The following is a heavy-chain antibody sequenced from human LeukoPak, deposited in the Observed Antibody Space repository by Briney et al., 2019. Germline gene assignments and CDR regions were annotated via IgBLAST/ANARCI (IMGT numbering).Heavy chain of an antibody. CDR2: TSSDGDK. J-gene: IGHJ4*02. Sequence: PGGSLRLSCAASGFTFISYTMHWVRQAPGKGLEWVALTSSDGDKYFADSVQGRFTISRDNSRNTVYLQLGSLRSDDTAVYYCARERGIRALYFDNWGQGTLVTVSS. D-gene: IGHD3-16*01. V-gene: IGHV3-30*04. CDR1: GFTFISYT. CDR3: ARERGIRALYFDN.